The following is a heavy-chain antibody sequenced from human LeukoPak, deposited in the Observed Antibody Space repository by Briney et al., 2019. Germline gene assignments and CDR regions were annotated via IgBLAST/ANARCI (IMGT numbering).Heavy chain of an antibody. CDR1: GGSISSYY. D-gene: IGHD6-13*01. CDR3: AVVKIAAAVGFDY. V-gene: IGHV4-59*04. Sequence: SETLSLTCTVSGGSISSYYWSWIRQPPGKGLEWIGYIYYSGSTYYNPSLKSRVTISVDTSKNQFSLKLSSVTAADTAVYYCAVVKIAAAVGFDYWGQGTLVTVSS. CDR2: IYYSGST. J-gene: IGHJ4*02.